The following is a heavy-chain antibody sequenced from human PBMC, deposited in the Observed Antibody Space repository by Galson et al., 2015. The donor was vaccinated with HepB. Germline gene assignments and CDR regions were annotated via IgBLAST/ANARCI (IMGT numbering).Heavy chain of an antibody. Sequence: SLRLSCAASGFTFSDYYMSWLRQAPGKGLEWISYISASGTDTYYADSVKGRFTISRDNDRNSLYLQMSSLRAEDTSVYYCARFRYCSRDPCRSVDSWGQGTLVAVSS. J-gene: IGHJ5*01. CDR2: ISASGTDT. CDR1: GFTFSDYY. V-gene: IGHV3-11*01. CDR3: ARFRYCSRDPCRSVDS. D-gene: IGHD2-15*01.